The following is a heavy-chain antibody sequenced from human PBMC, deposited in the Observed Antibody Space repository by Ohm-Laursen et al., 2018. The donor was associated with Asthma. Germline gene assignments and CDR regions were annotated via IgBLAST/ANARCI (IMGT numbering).Heavy chain of an antibody. V-gene: IGHV3-11*04. CDR2: ISTTSNTI. CDR3: ARARSGSSYDY. Sequence: SLRLSCTASGFTFSNYYMSWIRQAPGKGLEWVSYISTTSNTIYYADSVKGRFTISRDNAKSSLYLQMNSLRAEDTAVYYCARARSGSSYDYWGQGTLVTVSS. CDR1: GFTFSNYY. D-gene: IGHD1-26*01. J-gene: IGHJ4*02.